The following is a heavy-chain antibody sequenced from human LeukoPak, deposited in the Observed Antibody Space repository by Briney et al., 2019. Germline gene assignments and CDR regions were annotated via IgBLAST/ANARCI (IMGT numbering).Heavy chain of an antibody. CDR2: IYYSGST. CDR1: GGSISSSSYY. V-gene: IGHV4-39*07. CDR3: ATGGGAGTDY. Sequence: SETLSLTCTVSGGSISSSSYYWGWIRQPPGKGLEWIGSIYYSGSTYYNPSLKSRVTISVDTSKNQFSLKLSSATAADTAVYYCATGGGAGTDYWGQGTLVTVSS. J-gene: IGHJ4*02. D-gene: IGHD6-19*01.